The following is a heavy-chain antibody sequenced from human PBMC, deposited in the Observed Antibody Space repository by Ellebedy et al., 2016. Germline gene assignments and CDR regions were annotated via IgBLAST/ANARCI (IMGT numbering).Heavy chain of an antibody. Sequence: GESLKISXAASGFTFKTYAMSWVRQAPGEGLEWVSTLSGSGPKTYYADSVQGRFTISRDNSKSTLYLQMNSLRAEDTAVYYCAKHETDGDYYFDLWGRGTLVTASS. D-gene: IGHD2-21*01. J-gene: IGHJ2*01. CDR3: AKHETDGDYYFDL. CDR2: LSGSGPKT. V-gene: IGHV3-23*01. CDR1: GFTFKTYA.